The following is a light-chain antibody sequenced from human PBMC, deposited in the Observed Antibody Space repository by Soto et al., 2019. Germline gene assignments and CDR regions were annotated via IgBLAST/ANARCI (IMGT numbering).Light chain of an antibody. CDR2: AAS. J-gene: IGKJ1*01. CDR3: QLSYGTTRT. V-gene: IGKV1-39*01. Sequence: DIQMPQSPSSLSPSLGDSVTITSRPSQSISRYLNWYQRKRGKAPKPXIYAASSLHSGVPSRLGGSGAGTVCTLTISSLQHEDVGTSGCQLSYGTTRTFGQGTKVDNK. CDR1: QSISRY.